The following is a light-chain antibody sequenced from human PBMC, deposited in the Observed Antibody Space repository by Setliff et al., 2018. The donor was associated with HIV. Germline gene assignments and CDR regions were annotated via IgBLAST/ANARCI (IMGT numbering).Light chain of an antibody. J-gene: IGLJ1*01. CDR2: EVS. CDR1: SSDVGYYNR. CDR3: ASRTAGSTPYV. V-gene: IGLV2-18*02. Sequence: QSVLTQPPSVSGSPGQSVTISCPGTSSDVGYYNRVYWYQQPPDTVPRLMIYEVSSRPSGLPARFSGSKSGNTAALIISGLQAEDEADYYFASRTAGSTPYVFGTGTKVTVL.